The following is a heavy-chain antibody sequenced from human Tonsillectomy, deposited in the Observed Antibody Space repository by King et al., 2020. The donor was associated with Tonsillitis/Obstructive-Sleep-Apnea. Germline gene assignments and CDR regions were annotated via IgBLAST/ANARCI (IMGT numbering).Heavy chain of an antibody. Sequence: QLQESGPGLVKPLEILSLTCTVSGGSLRSSSHYWGWIRQPPRKGLELIGSSPYTGSTYYNPFLNSRVPISVDTSKNQSSLKLNSVTAADTAVYYCARGRSWYYNWFDPWGQGTLVTVSS. CDR1: GGSLRSSSHY. D-gene: IGHD6-13*01. CDR3: ARGRSWYYNWFDP. J-gene: IGHJ5*02. V-gene: IGHV4-39*01. CDR2: SPYTGST.